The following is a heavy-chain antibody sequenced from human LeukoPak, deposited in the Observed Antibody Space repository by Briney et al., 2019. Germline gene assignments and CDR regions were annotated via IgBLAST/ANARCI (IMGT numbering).Heavy chain of an antibody. CDR3: SHRRGGYNWNHGDFDY. CDR1: GFSLTTSGVG. J-gene: IGHJ4*02. CDR2: IYWDNDK. D-gene: IGHD1-14*01. Sequence: SGPTLVNPTQTLTLTCTFSGFSLTTSGVGVGWIRQPPGKAPEWLALIYWDNDKRYSPSLKTRLTITKDTSKNQVVFIMTDMDPVDTATYFCSHRRGGYNWNHGDFDYWGQGTLVTVSS. V-gene: IGHV2-5*02.